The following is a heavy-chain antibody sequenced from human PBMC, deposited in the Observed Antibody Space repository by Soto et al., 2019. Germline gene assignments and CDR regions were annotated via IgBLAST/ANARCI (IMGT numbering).Heavy chain of an antibody. CDR3: ARRTGTAPRFDY. CDR1: GFTFSEFE. Sequence: QVQLVESGGGVVQPGRSLRLSCSASGFTFSEFEMYWVRQAPGKGLDWVSFISYDGSNHYYARSVKGRFTVSRDNSKNTLFLLMNSLRPEDTAVYFCARRTGTAPRFDYWGQGTLVTVSS. V-gene: IGHV3-30-3*01. D-gene: IGHD1-7*01. CDR2: ISYDGSNH. J-gene: IGHJ4*02.